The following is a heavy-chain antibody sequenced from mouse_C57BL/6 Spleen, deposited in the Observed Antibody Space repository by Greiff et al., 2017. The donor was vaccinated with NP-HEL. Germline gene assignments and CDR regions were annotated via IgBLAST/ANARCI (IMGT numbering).Heavy chain of an antibody. D-gene: IGHD1-1*01. CDR2: ISYDGSN. Sequence: EVQLLESGPGLVKPSQSLSLTCSVTGYSITSGYYWNWIRQFPGNKLEWMGYISYDGSNNYNPSLKNRISITRDTSKNQFFLKLNSVTTEDTATYYCARLGLLRYAMDDWGQGTSVTVSS. J-gene: IGHJ4*01. CDR3: ARLGLLRYAMDD. V-gene: IGHV3-6*01. CDR1: GYSITSGYY.